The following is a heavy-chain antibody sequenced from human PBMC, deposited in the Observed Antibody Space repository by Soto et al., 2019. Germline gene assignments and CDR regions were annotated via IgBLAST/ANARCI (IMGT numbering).Heavy chain of an antibody. J-gene: IGHJ6*02. CDR2: MSPSSGNT. Sequence: QVQLVQSGAEVKKPGASVKVSCKASGYTFTTYEINWVRQVPGQGLEWMGWMSPSSGNTGYVDQFRGRGTMTSNTSKTTAYMELSSLRSEDTAVYYCARVGGQLLGDHGVDVWGHGTTVTVSS. D-gene: IGHD3-10*01. V-gene: IGHV1-8*01. CDR1: GYTFTTYE. CDR3: ARVGGQLLGDHGVDV.